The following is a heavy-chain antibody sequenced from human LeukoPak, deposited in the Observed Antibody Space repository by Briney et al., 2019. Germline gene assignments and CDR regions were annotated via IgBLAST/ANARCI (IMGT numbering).Heavy chain of an antibody. D-gene: IGHD3-10*01. CDR3: ARDHYYGSGSYFHDAFDI. V-gene: IGHV1-18*01. Sequence: GASVKVSCKASGYTFTSYGITWVRQAPGQGLEWMGWISGYNGNTNYAQNFQGRVTMTTDTSTSTAYMELSSLRSEDTAVYYCARDHYYGSGSYFHDAFDIWGQGTMVTVSS. CDR2: ISGYNGNT. J-gene: IGHJ3*02. CDR1: GYTFTSYG.